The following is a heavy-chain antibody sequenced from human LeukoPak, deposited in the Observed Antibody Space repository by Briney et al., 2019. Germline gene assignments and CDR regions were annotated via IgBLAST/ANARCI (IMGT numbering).Heavy chain of an antibody. V-gene: IGHV3-66*01. CDR2: MYSGGRT. Sequence: GGSLRLSCAASGFTVGSNFMSWVRQAPGKGLEWVSVMYSGGRTYYADSVKGRFTISRDNSKNTLDLQMNSLRVEDTAVYYCARSIAARYFDLWGQGTVVTVS. D-gene: IGHD6-6*01. J-gene: IGHJ4*02. CDR1: GFTVGSNF. CDR3: ARSIAARYFDL.